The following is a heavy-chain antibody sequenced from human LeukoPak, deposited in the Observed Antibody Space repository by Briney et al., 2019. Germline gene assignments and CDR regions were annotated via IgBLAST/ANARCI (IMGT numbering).Heavy chain of an antibody. D-gene: IGHD5-18*01. V-gene: IGHV4-39*07. Sequence: SETLSLTCTVSGGSISSSSYYWGWIRQPPGKGLEWIGSIYYSGSTYYNPSLKSRVTISVDTSKNQFSLKLSSVTAADTAVYYCARSRYSYGHSTDYYFDYWGQGTLVTVSS. CDR1: GGSISSSSYY. CDR2: IYYSGST. CDR3: ARSRYSYGHSTDYYFDY. J-gene: IGHJ4*02.